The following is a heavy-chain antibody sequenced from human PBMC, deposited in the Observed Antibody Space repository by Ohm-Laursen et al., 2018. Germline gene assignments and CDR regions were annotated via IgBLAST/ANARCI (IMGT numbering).Heavy chain of an antibody. D-gene: IGHD3-22*01. V-gene: IGHV3-33*06. CDR3: AKVFYYDGSGYYSPYYYGMDV. CDR1: GFTFSSYG. J-gene: IGHJ6*02. CDR2: IWYDGSNK. Sequence: SLRLSCAASGFTFSSYGMHWVRQAPGKGLEWVAVIWYDGSNKYYADSVKGRFTISRDNSKNTLSLQMNSLRVDDTAIYYCAKVFYYDGSGYYSPYYYGMDVWGQGTTVTVSS.